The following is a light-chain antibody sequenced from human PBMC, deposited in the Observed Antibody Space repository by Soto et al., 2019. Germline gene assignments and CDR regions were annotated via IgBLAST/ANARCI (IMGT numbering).Light chain of an antibody. Sequence: QSVLTQPPSASGTPGQRVTISCSGSSSNIGSNTVNWYRHLPGTAPKLLIYSHNQRPSGVPDRFSGSKSGTSASLAISGLQSEDEADYYCAAWDDSLNGYVFGTGTKLTVL. CDR2: SHN. CDR3: AAWDDSLNGYV. CDR1: SSNIGSNT. J-gene: IGLJ1*01. V-gene: IGLV1-44*01.